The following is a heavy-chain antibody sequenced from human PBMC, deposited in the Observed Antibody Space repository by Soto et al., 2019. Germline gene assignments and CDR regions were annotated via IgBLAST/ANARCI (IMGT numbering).Heavy chain of an antibody. CDR1: GFTVSSNY. CDR2: IYSGGST. V-gene: IGHV3-66*01. D-gene: IGHD3-10*01. J-gene: IGHJ6*03. Sequence: EVQLVESGGGLVQPGGSLRLSCAASGFTVSSNYMSWVRQAPGKGLEWVSVIYSGGSTYYADSVKGRFTISRDNSKNTLYLQMNSLRAEDTAVYYCARVKVLLWFGEFNSGYMDVWGKGTTVTVSS. CDR3: ARVKVLLWFGEFNSGYMDV.